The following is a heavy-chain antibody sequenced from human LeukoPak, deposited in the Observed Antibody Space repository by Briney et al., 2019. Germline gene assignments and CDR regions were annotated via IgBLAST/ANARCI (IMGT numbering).Heavy chain of an antibody. J-gene: IGHJ4*02. D-gene: IGHD1-14*01. Sequence: GESLKISWKGSGYSFTSYWIGWVRQLPGEGLEWMGIIYPGDSDTRYSPSFQGQVTISADKSISTAYLQWSSLKASDTAMYYCARSPDDVSLDYWGQGTLVTVSS. CDR3: ARSPDDVSLDY. CDR1: GYSFTSYW. V-gene: IGHV5-51*01. CDR2: IYPGDSDT.